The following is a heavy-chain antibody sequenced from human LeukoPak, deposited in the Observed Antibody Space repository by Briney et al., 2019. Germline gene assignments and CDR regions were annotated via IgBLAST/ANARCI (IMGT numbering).Heavy chain of an antibody. V-gene: IGHV1-2*02. D-gene: IGHD1-1*01. Sequence: GASVKVSCKASGYTFTDYYMHWVRQAPGQGRELMGWINPNTGFTNYAQKFQGIVTITSHTSITTAYMEIKSLTSHDTAVYYCVPTSEAYPSNFNVWGPGTLVTVSS. CDR1: GYTFTDYY. J-gene: IGHJ4*02. CDR2: INPNTGFT. CDR3: VPTSEAYPSNFNV.